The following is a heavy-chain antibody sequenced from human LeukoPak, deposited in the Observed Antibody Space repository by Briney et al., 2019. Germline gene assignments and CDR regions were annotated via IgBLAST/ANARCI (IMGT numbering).Heavy chain of an antibody. Sequence: NPGGSLRLSCAASGFTFSSYTMNWVRQAPGKGLEGVSSIISSSRYIYYADSVKGRFTISRDNAQNSLYLQMNSLRAEDTAVYYCARKIQNAFDIWGQGTMVTVSS. CDR3: ARKIQNAFDI. V-gene: IGHV3-21*01. D-gene: IGHD5-18*01. J-gene: IGHJ3*02. CDR2: IISSSRYI. CDR1: GFTFSSYT.